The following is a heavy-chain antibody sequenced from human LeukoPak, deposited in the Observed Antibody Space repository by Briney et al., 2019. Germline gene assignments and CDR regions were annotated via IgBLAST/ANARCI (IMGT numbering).Heavy chain of an antibody. Sequence: ASVKVSCKVSGYTLTELSMHWVRQAPGKGLEWMGGFDPEDGETIYAQKFQGRVTMTEDTSTDTAYMELSSLRSEDTAVYYCARSERGYCNSTSCYSLYYWGQGTLVTVSS. V-gene: IGHV1-24*01. CDR3: ARSERGYCNSTSCYSLYY. D-gene: IGHD2-2*01. CDR2: FDPEDGET. CDR1: GYTLTELS. J-gene: IGHJ4*02.